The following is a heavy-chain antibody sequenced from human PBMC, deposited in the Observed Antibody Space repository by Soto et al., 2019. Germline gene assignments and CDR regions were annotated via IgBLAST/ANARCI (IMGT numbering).Heavy chain of an antibody. V-gene: IGHV4-34*01. D-gene: IGHD2-15*01. CDR1: GGSFSDYS. J-gene: IGHJ6*02. Sequence: ASETLSLTCAVYGGSFSDYSWTWIRQPPGKGLEWIGEINHSGSTYYNPSLKSRVTISVDTSKNQFSLKLSSVTAADTAMYYCARGGYCSGASCAYMGHYYYYGMDVWGQGTTVTVS. CDR3: ARGGYCSGASCAYMGHYYYYGMDV. CDR2: INHSGST.